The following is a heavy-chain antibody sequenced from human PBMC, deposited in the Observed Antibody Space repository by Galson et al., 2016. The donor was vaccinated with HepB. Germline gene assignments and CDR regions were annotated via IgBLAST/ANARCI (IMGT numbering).Heavy chain of an antibody. CDR2: VNPNGGIT. J-gene: IGHJ4*02. V-gene: IGHV1-46*01. Sequence: SVKVSCKASGYTFTTYHMHWVRQAPGQGLEWMGIVNPNGGITSYAQKFQGRVTVTRDTSTSTFYMELSSLRSEDTAVYYCARDPTPIGTTNKSFFFDYWGRGTLVTVSS. CDR3: ARDPTPIGTTNKSFFFDY. D-gene: IGHD1-1*01. CDR1: GYTFTTYH.